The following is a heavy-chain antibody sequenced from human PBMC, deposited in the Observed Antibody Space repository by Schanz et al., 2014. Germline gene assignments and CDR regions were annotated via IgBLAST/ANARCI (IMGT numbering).Heavy chain of an antibody. CDR2: VSRDGSET. Sequence: EVQLVTSGGDLVQPGGSLRLSCAASGFTFNTSWFHWVRQPPGKGLLWVSRVSRDGSETTYADSVKGRFTISRDNSKNTLYLQMNSLRVEDTAVYYCARDHPHRGVTGYYNDVWGQGTSVTVSS. CDR3: ARDHPHRGVTGYYNDV. J-gene: IGHJ6*02. V-gene: IGHV3-74*01. CDR1: GFTFNTSW. D-gene: IGHD3-9*01.